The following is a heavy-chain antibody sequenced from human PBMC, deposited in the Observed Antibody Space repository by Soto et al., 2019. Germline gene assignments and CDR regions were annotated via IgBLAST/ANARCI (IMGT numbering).Heavy chain of an antibody. D-gene: IGHD2-2*01. CDR2: IYYSGST. J-gene: IGHJ5*02. CDR1: GGSISSYY. Sequence: SETLSLTCTVSGGSISSYYWSWIRQPPGKGLEWIGYIYYSGSTNYNPSLKSRVTISVDTSKNQFSLKLSSVTAADTAVYYCARAGLGYCSSTSCYATYNWFDPWGQGTLVTVSS. CDR3: ARAGLGYCSSTSCYATYNWFDP. V-gene: IGHV4-59*01.